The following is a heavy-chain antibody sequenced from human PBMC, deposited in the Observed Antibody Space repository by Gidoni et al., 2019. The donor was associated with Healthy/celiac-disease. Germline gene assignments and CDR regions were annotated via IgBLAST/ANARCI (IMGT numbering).Heavy chain of an antibody. Sequence: EWLGRTYYRSKWYNDYAVSVKSRITINPDTSKNQFSLQLNSVTPEDTAVYYCARGKWPSYGMDVWGQGTTVTVSS. V-gene: IGHV6-1*01. CDR2: TYYRSKWYN. J-gene: IGHJ6*02. CDR3: ARGKWPSYGMDV. D-gene: IGHD5-12*01.